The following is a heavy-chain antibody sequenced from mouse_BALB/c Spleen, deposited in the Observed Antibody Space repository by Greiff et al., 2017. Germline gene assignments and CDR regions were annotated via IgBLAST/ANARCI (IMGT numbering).Heavy chain of an antibody. CDR3: TRFFYAMDY. CDR2: INPSNGGT. Sequence: QVQLQQSGAELVKPGAPVKLSCKASGYTFTSYYMYWVKQRPGQGLEWIGEINPSNGGTNFNEKFKSKATLTVDKSSSTAYMQLSSLTSEDSAVYYCTRFFYAMDYWGQGTSVTVSS. CDR1: GYTFTSYY. J-gene: IGHJ4*01. V-gene: IGHV1S81*02.